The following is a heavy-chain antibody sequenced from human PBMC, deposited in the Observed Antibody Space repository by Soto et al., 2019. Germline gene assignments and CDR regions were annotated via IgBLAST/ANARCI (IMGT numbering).Heavy chain of an antibody. CDR1: GGTFSSYA. CDR2: IIPIFGTA. CDR3: ARVVREPQQRPYYYYGMDV. J-gene: IGHJ6*02. Sequence: QVQLVQSGAEVKKPGSSVKVSCKASGGTFSSYAISWVRQAPGQGLEWMGWIIPIFGTANYAQKFQGRVTITADESTSTAYMELSSLRSEDTAVYYCARVVREPQQRPYYYYGMDVWGQGTTVTVSS. D-gene: IGHD1-26*01. V-gene: IGHV1-69*01.